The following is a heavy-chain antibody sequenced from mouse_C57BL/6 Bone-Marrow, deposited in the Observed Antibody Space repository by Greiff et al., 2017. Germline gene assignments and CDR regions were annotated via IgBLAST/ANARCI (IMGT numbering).Heavy chain of an antibody. CDR1: GFNIKDDY. Sequence: EVKLQESGAELVRPGASVKLSCTASGFNIKDDYMHWVKQRPEQGLEWIGWIDPENGDTEYASKFQGKATITADPSSNTAYLQLSSLTSEDTAVYYCTLYYGGYYFDYWGQGTTLTVSS. CDR2: IDPENGDT. CDR3: TLYYGGYYFDY. D-gene: IGHD1-1*02. J-gene: IGHJ2*01. V-gene: IGHV14-4*01.